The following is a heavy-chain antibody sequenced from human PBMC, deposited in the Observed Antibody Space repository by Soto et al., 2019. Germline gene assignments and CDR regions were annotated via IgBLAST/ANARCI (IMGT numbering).Heavy chain of an antibody. CDR2: IYYSGST. CDR1: GGSVSSGSHY. CDR3: ARRASRSGWFDY. J-gene: IGHJ4*02. Sequence: QVQLQESGPGLVKPSETLSLTCTVSGGSVSSGSHYWSWIRQPPGKGLEWIGYIYYSGSTNYNPSLKSRVTISVDMSKNQFSLKLNSVTAADTDVYYCARRASRSGWFDYWGQGTLVTVSS. D-gene: IGHD6-19*01. V-gene: IGHV4-61*01.